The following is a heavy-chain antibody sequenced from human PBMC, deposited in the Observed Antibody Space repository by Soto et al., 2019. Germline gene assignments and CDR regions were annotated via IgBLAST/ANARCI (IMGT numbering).Heavy chain of an antibody. J-gene: IGHJ6*02. CDR2: SGNKANSYTT. D-gene: IGHD1-26*01. Sequence: EVQLVESGGGLVQPEGSLRLSCAASGFTFSDHYMDWVRQAPGKGLEWVGRSGNKANSYTTEYAASVKGRFTISRDGSKNSLYLQMNSLKTEDTAVYYCAFSTYHDYGMDVWGQGTTVTDSS. V-gene: IGHV3-72*01. CDR3: AFSTYHDYGMDV. CDR1: GFTFSDHY.